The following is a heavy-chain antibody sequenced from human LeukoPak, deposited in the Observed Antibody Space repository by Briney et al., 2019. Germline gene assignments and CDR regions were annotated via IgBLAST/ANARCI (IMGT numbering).Heavy chain of an antibody. CDR2: IGTAGDT. D-gene: IGHD6-13*01. CDR3: ARGSVRVGMDV. Sequence: GGSLRLSCEASGITFSTSDMHWVRQAPGKGLEWVSVIGTAGDTYYADSVKGRFTISRENAKNSLYLQMNSLRAGDTAVYYCARGSVRVGMDVWGQGTMVTVSS. V-gene: IGHV3-13*01. CDR1: GITFSTSD. J-gene: IGHJ6*02.